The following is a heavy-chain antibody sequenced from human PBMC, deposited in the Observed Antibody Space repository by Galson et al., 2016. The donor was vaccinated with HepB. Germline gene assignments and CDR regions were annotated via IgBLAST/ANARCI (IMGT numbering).Heavy chain of an antibody. CDR3: ARRLLGTAAGDAFDI. CDR1: GDSIYSGTYY. Sequence: SETLSLTCTVSGDSIYSGTYYWGWIRQPPRKGLEWIASIYHSGRAYYNPSLKSRVTISIDLSTNQFSLSLTSVTAADTAVYYCARRLLGTAAGDAFDIWGQGTRVTVSP. D-gene: IGHD3-3*01. J-gene: IGHJ3*02. V-gene: IGHV4-39*01. CDR2: IYHSGRA.